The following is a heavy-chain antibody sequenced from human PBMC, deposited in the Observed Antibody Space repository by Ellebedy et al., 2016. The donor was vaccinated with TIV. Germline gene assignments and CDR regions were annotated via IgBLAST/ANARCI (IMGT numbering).Heavy chain of an antibody. CDR3: ARDGVRPYFYNGMDV. D-gene: IGHD2/OR15-2a*01. J-gene: IGHJ6*02. V-gene: IGHV3-33*01. CDR1: GLTFSRYG. CDR2: IWYDGSLK. Sequence: GESLKISCAASGLTFSRYGMHWIRQAPDKGLEWVAVIWYDGSLKYLADSVKGRFTMSRDNSKNMVYLQMNSLRAEDTAVYYCARDGVRPYFYNGMDVWGQGTTVSVSS.